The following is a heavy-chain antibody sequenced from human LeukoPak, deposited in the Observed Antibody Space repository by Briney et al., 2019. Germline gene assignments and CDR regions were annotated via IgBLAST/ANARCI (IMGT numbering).Heavy chain of an antibody. Sequence: GGSLRLSCAASTFTFTRHAMNWVRQAPGKGLEWVSSISSSSSYIYYADSVKGRFTISRDNAKNSLYLQMNSLRAEDTAVYYCARAGIQTYYDFWSAYSATNWFDPWGQGTLVTVSS. CDR1: TFTFTRHA. CDR2: ISSSSSYI. D-gene: IGHD3-3*01. CDR3: ARAGIQTYYDFWSAYSATNWFDP. J-gene: IGHJ5*02. V-gene: IGHV3-21*01.